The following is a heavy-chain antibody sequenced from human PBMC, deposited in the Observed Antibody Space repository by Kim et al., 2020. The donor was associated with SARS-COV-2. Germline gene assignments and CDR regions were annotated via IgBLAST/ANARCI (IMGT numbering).Heavy chain of an antibody. CDR2: IKQDGSEK. Sequence: GGSLRLSCAASGFTFSSYWMSWVRQAPGKGLEWVANIKQDGSEKYYVDSVKGRFTISRHNAKNSLYLQMNSLRAEDTAVYYCARGVTIAAAAGNFDYWGQGTLVTVSS. V-gene: IGHV3-7*01. CDR3: ARGVTIAAAAGNFDY. D-gene: IGHD6-13*01. J-gene: IGHJ4*02. CDR1: GFTFSSYW.